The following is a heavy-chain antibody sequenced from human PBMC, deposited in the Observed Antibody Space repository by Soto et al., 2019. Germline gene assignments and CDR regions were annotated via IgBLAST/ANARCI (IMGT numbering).Heavy chain of an antibody. CDR1: GGSISSSSYY. CDR2: IYYSGST. J-gene: IGHJ5*02. D-gene: IGHD2-15*01. Sequence: SETLSLTCTVSGGSISSSSYYWGWIRQPPGKGLEWIGSIYYSGSTYYNPSLKSRVTISVDTSKNQFSLMLSSVTAADTAVYYCARADRDIVVVVAARGNWFDPWGQGTLVTVSS. V-gene: IGHV4-39*07. CDR3: ARADRDIVVVVAARGNWFDP.